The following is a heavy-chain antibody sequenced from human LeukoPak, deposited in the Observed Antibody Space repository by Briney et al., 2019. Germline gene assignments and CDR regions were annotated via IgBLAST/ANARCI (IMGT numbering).Heavy chain of an antibody. D-gene: IGHD4-11*01. V-gene: IGHV4-59*01. CDR1: GGSISSYY. CDR2: IYYSGST. J-gene: IGHJ6*03. CDR3: ARITVTDYYYYMDV. Sequence: PSETLSLTCTVSGGSISSYYWSWIRQPPGKGLEWIGYIYYSGSTNYKPSLKSRVTISVDTSKNQFSLKLSSVTAADTAVYYCARITVTDYYYYMDVWGKGTTVTVSS.